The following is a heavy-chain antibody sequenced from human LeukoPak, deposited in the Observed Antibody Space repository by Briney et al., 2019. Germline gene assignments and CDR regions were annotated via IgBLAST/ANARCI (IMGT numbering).Heavy chain of an antibody. CDR2: NYTGGST. CDR1: GGSITSYY. J-gene: IGHJ5*02. D-gene: IGHD2-8*01. Sequence: PSETLSLTCTVSGGSITSYYWSWIRQPPGKVLEWIAYNYTGGSTSYSPSRQRRVTISLDTSKNQSSLKLTSVTAADTAVDYCARHVDMYYWFDPWGQGTLVTVSS. CDR3: ARHVDMYYWFDP. V-gene: IGHV4-4*09.